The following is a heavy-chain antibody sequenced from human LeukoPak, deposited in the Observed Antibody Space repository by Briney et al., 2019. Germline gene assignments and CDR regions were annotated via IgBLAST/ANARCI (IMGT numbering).Heavy chain of an antibody. D-gene: IGHD3-9*01. Sequence: RGSPRLSCAASGFPFSSYWMAWVRQAPGKGLEWVATITLDGSDSYYVDSVKGRFTVSRDNAKNSLYLQMNSLRVEDTAVFYCTTEIWHVFEIWGQSSLVPVSS. V-gene: IGHV3-7*04. J-gene: IGHJ1*01. CDR1: GFPFSSYW. CDR3: TTEIWHVFEI. CDR2: ITLDGSDS.